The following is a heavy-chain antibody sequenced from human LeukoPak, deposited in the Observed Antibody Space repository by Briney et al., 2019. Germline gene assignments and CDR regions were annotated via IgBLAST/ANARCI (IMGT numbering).Heavy chain of an antibody. CDR1: GFTFGTYW. J-gene: IGHJ6*03. CDR3: ARGPRVGAAGFVYYHYIDV. V-gene: IGHV3-74*01. Sequence: GGSLRLSCGASGFTFGTYWMHWVRQAPGKGLVWVSGINSDGGTTTYADSVKGRFTISRDISKNTLYLQMNSLRPEDTAVYYCARGPRVGAAGFVYYHYIDVWGKGNTVTVSS. CDR2: INSDGGTT. D-gene: IGHD1-26*01.